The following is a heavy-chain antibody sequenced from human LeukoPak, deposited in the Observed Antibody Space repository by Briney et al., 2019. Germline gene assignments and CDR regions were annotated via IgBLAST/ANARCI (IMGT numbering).Heavy chain of an antibody. J-gene: IGHJ4*02. CDR1: GFSVTTYS. Sequence: GGSLRLSCAASGFSVTTYSMGWVRQAPGKGLEWVAGMSHDASEKHYAESVKGRFTIYRDNSKNMVVLQMNSLRTEDTALYYCARERGIFSGYYFDSWGQGTLVTVSS. CDR2: MSHDASEK. CDR3: ARERGIFSGYYFDS. D-gene: IGHD3-10*02. V-gene: IGHV3-30*03.